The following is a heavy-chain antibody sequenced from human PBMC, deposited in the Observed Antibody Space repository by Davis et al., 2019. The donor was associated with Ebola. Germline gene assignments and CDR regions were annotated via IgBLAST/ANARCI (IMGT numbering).Heavy chain of an antibody. CDR2: IIPVFGIP. CDR1: GGTFSSYG. J-gene: IGHJ4*02. D-gene: IGHD3-22*01. CDR3: ARDRYSDGSGYFFEQSH. Sequence: SVKVSCKASGGTFSSYGISWVRQAPGQGLDWMGGIIPVFGIPTYAQKFQGRVTITADESTSTAYMELSSLRSKDTAVYYCARDRYSDGSGYFFEQSHWGQGTLVTVSS. V-gene: IGHV1-69*13.